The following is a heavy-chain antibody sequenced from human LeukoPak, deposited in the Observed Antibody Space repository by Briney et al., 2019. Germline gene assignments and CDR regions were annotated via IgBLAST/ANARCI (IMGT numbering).Heavy chain of an antibody. Sequence: GGSLRLSCAASGFTFNSNAMTWVRQAPGKGLEWVSTVSGSGSSASYADSVKGRFTVSRDSSKNTLYLQMNSLRAEDTAVYYCAKDQTYGIAAGYYFDYWGQGTLVTVSS. D-gene: IGHD6-25*01. CDR2: VSGSGSSA. J-gene: IGHJ4*02. CDR3: AKDQTYGIAAGYYFDY. CDR1: GFTFNSNA. V-gene: IGHV3-23*01.